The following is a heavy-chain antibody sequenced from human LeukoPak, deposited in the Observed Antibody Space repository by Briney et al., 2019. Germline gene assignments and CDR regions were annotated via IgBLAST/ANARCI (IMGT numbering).Heavy chain of an antibody. V-gene: IGHV4-59*01. Sequence: PSGTLSLTCTVSGASISSYYWSWSRQPPGKGLEWIGYIYYSGSTNYNPSLKSRVTISVDTSKNQFSLKLSSVTAADTAVYYCARDTVGATSWFDPWGQGTLVTVSS. CDR1: GASISSYY. CDR2: IYYSGST. CDR3: ARDTVGATSWFDP. D-gene: IGHD1-26*01. J-gene: IGHJ5*02.